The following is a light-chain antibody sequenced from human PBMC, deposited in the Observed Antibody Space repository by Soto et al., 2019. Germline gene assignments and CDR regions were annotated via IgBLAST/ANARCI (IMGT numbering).Light chain of an antibody. V-gene: IGKV1-12*01. CDR2: AAY. CDR1: QSISSW. J-gene: IGKJ1*01. CDR3: QQANSFPRT. Sequence: IRLTQNPSFLSASVGDRVTITCRASQSISSWLAWYQQKPGKAPKLLIYAAYSLQSGVPSRFSGSGSGTDFTLTISSLQPEDFATYYCQQANSFPRTFGQGAKV.